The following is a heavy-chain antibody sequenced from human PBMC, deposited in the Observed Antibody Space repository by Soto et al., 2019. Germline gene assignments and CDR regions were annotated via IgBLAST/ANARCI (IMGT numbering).Heavy chain of an antibody. D-gene: IGHD6-6*01. CDR3: ARHPSFAEGLGGMDV. Sequence: ASVKVSCKASGYSFSSYAISWVRQAPGQGLEWMGWINVYNGHTNYAPTVQGRVAMTTDISTRTAFMDLRSLRSDDTAFYYCARHPSFAEGLGGMDVWGQGTTVTVSS. CDR2: INVYNGHT. V-gene: IGHV1-18*04. J-gene: IGHJ6*02. CDR1: GYSFSSYA.